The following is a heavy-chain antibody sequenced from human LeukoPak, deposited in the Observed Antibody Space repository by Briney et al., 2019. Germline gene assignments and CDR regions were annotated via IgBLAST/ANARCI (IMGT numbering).Heavy chain of an antibody. CDR3: ARKDIVVVVAATGQYYYYYMDV. CDR1: GFTVSSNY. CDR2: TYSNGRT. D-gene: IGHD2-15*01. J-gene: IGHJ6*03. Sequence: GGSLRLSCAASGFTVSSNYMSWVRQAPGKGLEWVSVTYSNGRTYYADSVKGRFTISRDISKNTLYLQMNSLRAEDTAVYYCARKDIVVVVAATGQYYYYYMDVWGKGTTVTISS. V-gene: IGHV3-53*01.